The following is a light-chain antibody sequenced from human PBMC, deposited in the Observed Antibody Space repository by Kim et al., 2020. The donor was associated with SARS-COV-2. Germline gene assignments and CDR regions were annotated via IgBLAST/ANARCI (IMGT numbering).Light chain of an antibody. CDR1: QSVSSN. Sequence: PGERATLSGRASQSVSSNLAWYQQKPGQAPRLLIYGASTRATGIPARFSGSGSGTEFTLTISSLQSEDFAVYYCQQYNNWPPLTFGGGTKVDIK. V-gene: IGKV3-15*01. CDR2: GAS. J-gene: IGKJ4*01. CDR3: QQYNNWPPLT.